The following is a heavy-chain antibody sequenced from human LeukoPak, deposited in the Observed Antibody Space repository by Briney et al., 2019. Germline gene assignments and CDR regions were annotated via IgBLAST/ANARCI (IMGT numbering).Heavy chain of an antibody. J-gene: IGHJ6*02. CDR3: ARTIAVAGERYYYYGMDV. D-gene: IGHD6-19*01. CDR1: GFTFSSYW. Sequence: PGGSLRLSCAASGFTFSSYWMHWVRQAPGKGLVWVSRINSDGSSTSYADSVKGRFTISRDNAKNSLYLQMNSLRAEDTAVYYCARTIAVAGERYYYYGMDVWGQGTTVTVSS. V-gene: IGHV3-74*01. CDR2: INSDGSST.